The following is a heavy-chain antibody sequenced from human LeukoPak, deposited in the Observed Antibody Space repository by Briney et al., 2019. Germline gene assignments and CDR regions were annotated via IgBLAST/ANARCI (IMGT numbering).Heavy chain of an antibody. J-gene: IGHJ4*02. V-gene: IGHV3-23*01. D-gene: IGHD4-17*01. CDR3: ATTSTVTTQFDY. CDR2: ISGSGGSR. Sequence: PGGSLRLSCAASGFTFSSYAMSWVRQAPGKGLEWVSAISGSGGSRYYADSVKGRFTISRDNSKNTLYLQMNYLRAEDTAVYYCATTSTVTTQFDYWGQGTLVTVSS. CDR1: GFTFSSYA.